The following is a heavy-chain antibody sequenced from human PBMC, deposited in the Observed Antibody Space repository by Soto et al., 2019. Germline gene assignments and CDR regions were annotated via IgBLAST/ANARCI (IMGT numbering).Heavy chain of an antibody. J-gene: IGHJ6*02. CDR1: GFTFSIYS. V-gene: IGHV3-21*01. CDR3: ARVVVVVASTYGMDV. CDR2: ISSSSSYI. D-gene: IGHD2-15*01. Sequence: GGSLRLSCAASGFTFSIYSMNWVRQAPGKGLEWVSSISSSSSYIYYADSVKGRFTISRDNAKNSLYLQMDSLRAEDTAVYYCARVVVVVASTYGMDVWGQGTTVTVSS.